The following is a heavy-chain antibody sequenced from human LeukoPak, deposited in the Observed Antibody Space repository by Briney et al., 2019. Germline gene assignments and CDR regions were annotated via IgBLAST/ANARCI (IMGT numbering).Heavy chain of an antibody. CDR1: GGSFSGYY. D-gene: IGHD5-18*01. CDR2: INHSGST. V-gene: IGHV4-34*01. Sequence: PSETLSLTCAVYGGSFSGYYWSWIRQPPGKGLEWIGEINHSGSTNYNPSLKSRVTISVDTSKNQFSLKLSSVTAADTAVYYCARGRTRIQLWTVGDYYYYMDVWGKGTTVTVSS. J-gene: IGHJ6*03. CDR3: ARGRTRIQLWTVGDYYYYMDV.